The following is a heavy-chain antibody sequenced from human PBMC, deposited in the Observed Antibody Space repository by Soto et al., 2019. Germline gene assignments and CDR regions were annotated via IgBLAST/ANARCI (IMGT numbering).Heavy chain of an antibody. CDR3: ARNGDSSDYRGWFDP. D-gene: IGHD3-22*01. Sequence: GGSLRLSCAASGFTFSSYTVNWVRQAPGKGLEWVSSISGSGEYKYYADSVKGRFIIFRDNSKNTLYLQMNSLRAEDTAVYYCARNGDSSDYRGWFDPWGQGTLVTVSS. V-gene: IGHV3-21*01. J-gene: IGHJ5*02. CDR2: ISGSGEYK. CDR1: GFTFSSYT.